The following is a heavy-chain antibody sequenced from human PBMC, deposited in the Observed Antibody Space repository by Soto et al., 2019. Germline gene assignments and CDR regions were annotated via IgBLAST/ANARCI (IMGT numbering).Heavy chain of an antibody. CDR3: SRARCRSDRCYSNFDY. Sequence: SETLSLTCAVYGASFSGYYWSWIRQPPGKGLEWIGEINHSGSTTYNPSLKSRVTISVDTSKNQISLKLTSVTAADTAVYYCSRARCRSDRCYSNFDYWGQGTLVTVSS. D-gene: IGHD2-15*01. CDR1: GASFSGYY. CDR2: INHSGST. J-gene: IGHJ4*02. V-gene: IGHV4-34*01.